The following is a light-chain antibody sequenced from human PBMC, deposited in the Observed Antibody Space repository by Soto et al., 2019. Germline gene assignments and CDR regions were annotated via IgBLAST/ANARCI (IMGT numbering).Light chain of an antibody. CDR3: QQYYSYPGAT. CDR1: QGISSY. Sequence: AIRMTQSPSSFSASTGDRVTITCRASQGISSYLAWYQQKPGKAPKLLIYAASTLQSGVPSRFSGSESGTDLTLTISCLQSEDFATYYCQQYYSYPGATFGQGTRLEIK. CDR2: AAS. V-gene: IGKV1-8*01. J-gene: IGKJ5*01.